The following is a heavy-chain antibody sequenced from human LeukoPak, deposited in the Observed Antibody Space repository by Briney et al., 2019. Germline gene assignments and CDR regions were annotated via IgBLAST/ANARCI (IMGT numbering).Heavy chain of an antibody. CDR2: INPNSVGT. CDR3: ARDGQGRYCSGGNCFPFEY. Sequence: ASVKVSCKASGYMFTDYYMHWVRQAPGQGLEWMGWINPNSVGTNYAQEFQGRVTMTRDTSSNTGYMDLSRLPSDDTAVYYCARDGQGRYCSGGNCFPFEYWGQGTLVTVSS. V-gene: IGHV1-2*02. CDR1: GYMFTDYY. D-gene: IGHD2-15*01. J-gene: IGHJ4*02.